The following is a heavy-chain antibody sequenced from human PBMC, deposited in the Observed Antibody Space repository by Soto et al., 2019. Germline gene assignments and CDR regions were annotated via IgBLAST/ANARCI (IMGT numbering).Heavy chain of an antibody. CDR3: ARDSCGGDCSFDF. V-gene: IGHV1-3*01. CDR1: GYTFTIYP. Sequence: GASVKVSCKASGYTFTIYPMHWVRQAPGQRLEWMGWINAGNGNTKYSQKFQGRVTITRDTSASTAYMELSSLRSEDTAVYYCARDSCGGDCSFDFWGRGTLVTVSS. J-gene: IGHJ4*02. CDR2: INAGNGNT. D-gene: IGHD2-21*02.